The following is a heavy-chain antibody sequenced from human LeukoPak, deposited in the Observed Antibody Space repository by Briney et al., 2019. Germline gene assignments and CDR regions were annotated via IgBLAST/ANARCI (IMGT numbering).Heavy chain of an antibody. CDR1: GGSISSSSYY. CDR2: IYYSGST. J-gene: IGHJ4*02. Sequence: PSETLSLTYTVSGGSISSSSYYWGWIRQPPGKGLEWIGSIYYSGSTYYNPSLKSRVTISVDTSKNQFSLKLSSVTAADTAMYYCAKTNYYDTTDDKPYTTHFDYWGQGALVTVSS. CDR3: AKTNYYDTTDDKPYTTHFDY. V-gene: IGHV4-39*07. D-gene: IGHD3-22*01.